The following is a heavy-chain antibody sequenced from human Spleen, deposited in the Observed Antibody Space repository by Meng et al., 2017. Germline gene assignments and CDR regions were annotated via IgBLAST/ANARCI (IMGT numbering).Heavy chain of an antibody. Sequence: GESLKISWAASGFTFSSFAMNWVRQAPGKGLEWVSTISGSGGTTYYADSVKGRFTISRDNSKNTLDLKMNSLRAEDTAVYYCAKHLRGSYYIHTFDIWGQGTMVTVSS. CDR3: AKHLRGSYYIHTFDI. CDR2: ISGSGGTT. J-gene: IGHJ3*02. V-gene: IGHV3-23*01. D-gene: IGHD3-10*01. CDR1: GFTFSSFA.